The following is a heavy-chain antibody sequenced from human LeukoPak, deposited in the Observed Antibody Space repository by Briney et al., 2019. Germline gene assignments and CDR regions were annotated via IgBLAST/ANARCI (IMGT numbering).Heavy chain of an antibody. CDR2: IYYSGST. J-gene: IGHJ6*02. Sequence: PSETLSLTCTVSGGSISSSSYYWGWIRQPPGKGPEWIGSIYYSGSTYYNPSLKSRVTISVDTSKNQFSLKLSSVTAADTAVYYCARASGSFGYYYYGMDVWGQGTTVTVSS. V-gene: IGHV4-39*01. D-gene: IGHD1-26*01. CDR3: ARASGSFGYYYYGMDV. CDR1: GGSISSSSYY.